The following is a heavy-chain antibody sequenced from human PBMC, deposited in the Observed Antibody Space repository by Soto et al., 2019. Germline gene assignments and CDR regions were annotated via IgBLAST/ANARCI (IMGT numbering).Heavy chain of an antibody. V-gene: IGHV3-33*01. CDR2: IWYDGSNK. J-gene: IGHJ4*02. D-gene: IGHD1-26*01. Sequence: GGSLRLSCAASGFTFSSYGMHWVRQAPGKGLEWVAVIWYDGSNKYYADSVKGRFTISRDNSKNTLYLQMNSLRAEDTAVYYCARAYSGSYSPFDYWGQGTLVTVSS. CDR1: GFTFSSYG. CDR3: ARAYSGSYSPFDY.